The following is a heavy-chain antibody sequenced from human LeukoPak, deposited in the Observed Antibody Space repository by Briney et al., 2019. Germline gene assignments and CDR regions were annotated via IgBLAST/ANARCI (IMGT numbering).Heavy chain of an antibody. CDR3: ARDPPYTTGAAFDI. V-gene: IGHV3-7*01. J-gene: IGHJ3*02. CDR1: GFIFKSYW. CDR2: INEDGGGK. D-gene: IGHD1-1*01. Sequence: PGGSLRLSCAASGFIFKSYWMSWVRQAPGKGLEWVAIINEDGGGKYYVDSVKGRFTISRDNAKDSLYLQMNSLRAEGTAVYYCARDPPYTTGAAFDIWGQGTTVIVSS.